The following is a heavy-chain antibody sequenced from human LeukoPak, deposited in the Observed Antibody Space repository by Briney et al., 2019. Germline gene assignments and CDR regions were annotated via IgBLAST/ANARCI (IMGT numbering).Heavy chain of an antibody. CDR2: ISSSGSTI. D-gene: IGHD5-12*01. J-gene: IGHJ4*02. CDR1: GFTFSSYW. CDR3: ARARGYSGYDLSVGY. Sequence: GGSLRLSCAASGFTFSSYWMSWVRQAPGKGLEWVSYISSSGSTIYYGDSVKGRFTISRDNAKNSLYLQMNSLRAEDTAVYYCARARGYSGYDLSVGYWGQGTLVTVSS. V-gene: IGHV3-48*04.